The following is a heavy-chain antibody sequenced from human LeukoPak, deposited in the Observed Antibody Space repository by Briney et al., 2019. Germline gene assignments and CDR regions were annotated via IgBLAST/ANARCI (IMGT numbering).Heavy chain of an antibody. Sequence: GGSLRLSCVASGFPFDRYWMSWVRQAPGKGLEWVANIRHDGSEKNFVDSVKGRFTISRDNAENSLFLQMNSLRADDTAVYFCARQPIYEAYFDFWGQGTLVTVSS. J-gene: IGHJ4*02. D-gene: IGHD3-16*01. V-gene: IGHV3-7*01. CDR1: GFPFDRYW. CDR3: ARQPIYEAYFDF. CDR2: IRHDGSEK.